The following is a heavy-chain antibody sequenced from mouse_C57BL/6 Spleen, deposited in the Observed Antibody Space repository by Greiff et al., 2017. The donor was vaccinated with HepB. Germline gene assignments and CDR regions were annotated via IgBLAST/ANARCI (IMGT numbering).Heavy chain of an antibody. J-gene: IGHJ2*01. CDR3: AREITTVVAYFDY. Sequence: QVQLQQPGAELVKPGASVKLSCKASGYTFTSYWMHWVKQRPGQGLEWIGMIHPNSGSTNYNEKFKSKATLTVDKSSSTAYMQLSSLTSEDSAVYDCAREITTVVAYFDYWGQGTTLTVSS. D-gene: IGHD1-1*01. CDR1: GYTFTSYW. CDR2: IHPNSGST. V-gene: IGHV1-64*01.